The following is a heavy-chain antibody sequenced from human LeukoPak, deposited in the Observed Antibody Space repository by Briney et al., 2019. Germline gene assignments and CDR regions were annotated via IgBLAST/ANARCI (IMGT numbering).Heavy chain of an antibody. V-gene: IGHV1-8*01. D-gene: IGHD6-25*01. CDR1: GHTFTGYH. Sequence: GASVKVSCKASGHTFTGYHINWVRQATGQGLEWMEWMNPNSGNTGYAQKFQGRVTMTRNTSIRTAYMELTSLRSDDTAVYYCARGWRIAAGAYYFDFWGQGTLVTVSS. CDR2: MNPNSGNT. CDR3: ARGWRIAAGAYYFDF. J-gene: IGHJ4*02.